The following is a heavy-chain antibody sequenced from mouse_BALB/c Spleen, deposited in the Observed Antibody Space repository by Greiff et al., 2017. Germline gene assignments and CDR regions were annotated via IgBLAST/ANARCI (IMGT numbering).Heavy chain of an antibody. D-gene: IGHD2-3*01. Sequence: QVQLQQSGAELVKPGASVKLSCKASGYTFTSYYMYWVKQRPGQGLEWIGEINPSNGGTNFNEKFKSKATLTVDKSSSTAYMQLSSLTSEDSAVYYCTRSRDGYPLDYWGQGTTLTVSS. V-gene: IGHV1S81*02. CDR3: TRSRDGYPLDY. J-gene: IGHJ2*01. CDR2: INPSNGGT. CDR1: GYTFTSYY.